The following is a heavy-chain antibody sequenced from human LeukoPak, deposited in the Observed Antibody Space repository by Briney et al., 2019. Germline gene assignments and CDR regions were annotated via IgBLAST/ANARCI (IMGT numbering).Heavy chain of an antibody. J-gene: IGHJ4*02. Sequence: SGGSLRLSCAASGFTFRNYGMHWVRKAPGKGLEWVAVIWYDGGNKFYADSVKGRFTISRDNSKNTPYLQMNSLRAEDTAVYYCTRERGAGLSSSWVDYWGQGTLVTVSS. CDR3: TRERGAGLSSSWVDY. V-gene: IGHV3-33*01. CDR1: GFTFRNYG. CDR2: IWYDGGNK. D-gene: IGHD6-13*01.